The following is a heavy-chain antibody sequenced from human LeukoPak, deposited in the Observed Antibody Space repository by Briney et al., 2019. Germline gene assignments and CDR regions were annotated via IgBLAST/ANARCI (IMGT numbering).Heavy chain of an antibody. CDR3: ARDKSVLLWFGEGGYFDY. V-gene: IGHV3-33*01. J-gene: IGHJ4*02. CDR1: GFSFSSYG. D-gene: IGHD3-10*01. Sequence: GGSLRLSCVASGFSFSSYGMHWVRQAPGKGLEWVAVIWYDGSNKYYADSVKGRFTISRDNSKNTLYLQMNSLRAEDTAVYYCARDKSVLLWFGEGGYFDYWGQGTLVTVSS. CDR2: IWYDGSNK.